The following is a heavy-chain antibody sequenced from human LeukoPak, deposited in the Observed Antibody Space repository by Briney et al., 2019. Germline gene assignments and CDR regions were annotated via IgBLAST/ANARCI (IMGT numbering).Heavy chain of an antibody. Sequence: GESLQISCKGSGYSFTSYWIGWVRQLPGKGLEWMGIMYPGDSDIRYSPSFQGQVTISADKSISTAYLQWSSLKASDTAMYYCARRLSSQEFFDYWGQGTLVTVSS. CDR2: MYPGDSDI. D-gene: IGHD2-2*01. CDR3: ARRLSSQEFFDY. J-gene: IGHJ4*02. V-gene: IGHV5-51*01. CDR1: GYSFTSYW.